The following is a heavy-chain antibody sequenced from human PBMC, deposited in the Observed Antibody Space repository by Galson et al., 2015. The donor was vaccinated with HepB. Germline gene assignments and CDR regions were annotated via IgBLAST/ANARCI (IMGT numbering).Heavy chain of an antibody. CDR3: AKDRQMWFGELEGGYFDY. D-gene: IGHD3-10*01. V-gene: IGHV3-30*18. Sequence: SLRLSCAASRFSFSSYGMHWVRQAPGKGLGGVAVISYDGGNGYYADSVKGRFTISRDNSKNTLYLQLNSLRPEDTAVYYCAKDRQMWFGELEGGYFDYWGQGTLVTVSS. CDR1: RFSFSSYG. J-gene: IGHJ4*02. CDR2: ISYDGGNG.